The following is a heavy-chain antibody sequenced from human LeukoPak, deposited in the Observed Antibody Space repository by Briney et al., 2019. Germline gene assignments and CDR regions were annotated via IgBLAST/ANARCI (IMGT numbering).Heavy chain of an antibody. V-gene: IGHV3-43*01. CDR3: ARGGPGAYFDY. J-gene: IGHJ4*02. CDR1: GFTFDDYT. D-gene: IGHD1-14*01. Sequence: GGSLRFSCAASGFTFDDYTMHWVRQAPGKGLEWVSLISWDGGSTYYADSVKGRFTISRDNSKNSLYLQMNSLRAEDTAVFYCARGGPGAYFDYWGQGTLVTVSS. CDR2: ISWDGGST.